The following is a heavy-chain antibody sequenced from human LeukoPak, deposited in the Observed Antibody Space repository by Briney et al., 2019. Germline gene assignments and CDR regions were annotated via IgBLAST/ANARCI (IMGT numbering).Heavy chain of an antibody. CDR2: ISWDGGST. D-gene: IGHD1-1*01. CDR1: GFTFDDYA. V-gene: IGHV3-43D*03. J-gene: IGHJ4*02. Sequence: GGSLRLSCAASGFTFDDYAMHWVRQAPGKGLEWVFLISWDGGSTYYADSVKGRFTISRDNSKNSLYLQMNSLRAEDTALYYCAKDGNWNGGYYFDYWGQGTLVTVSS. CDR3: AKDGNWNGGYYFDY.